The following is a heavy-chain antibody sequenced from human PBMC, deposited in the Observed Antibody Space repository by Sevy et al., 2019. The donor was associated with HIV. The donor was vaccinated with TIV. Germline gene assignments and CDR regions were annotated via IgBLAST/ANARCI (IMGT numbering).Heavy chain of an antibody. CDR3: ARQVGQLRFFDWSPGYFDY. Sequence: SQTLSLTCTVSGDSISSSPYYWGWIRQSHGKGLEWIGSIYYSGSTYYNPSLKSRVPISVDTSKNQFSLKLNSVTAADTAVYYCARQVGQLRFFDWSPGYFDYSGQGILVTVSS. D-gene: IGHD3-9*01. J-gene: IGHJ4*02. CDR2: IYYSGST. CDR1: GDSISSSPYY. V-gene: IGHV4-39*01.